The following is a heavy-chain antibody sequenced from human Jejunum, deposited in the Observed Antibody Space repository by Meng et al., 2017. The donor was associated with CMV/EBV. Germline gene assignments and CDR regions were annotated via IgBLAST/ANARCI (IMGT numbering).Heavy chain of an antibody. CDR3: VRDGHGELPIDY. Sequence: SFSASGFTFIGYWMHWVRQAPGKGLVWVSRINSDGSGTTYADSVKGRFTISRDNAKNTLYPQMNSLRVEDTAVYYCVRDGHGELPIDYWGQGTLVTVSS. D-gene: IGHD3-10*01. CDR2: INSDGSGT. V-gene: IGHV3-74*01. J-gene: IGHJ4*02. CDR1: GFTFIGYW.